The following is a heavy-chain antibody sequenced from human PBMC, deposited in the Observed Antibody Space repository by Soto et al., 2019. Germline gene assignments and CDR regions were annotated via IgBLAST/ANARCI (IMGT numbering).Heavy chain of an antibody. CDR2: ISYDGSNK. V-gene: IGHV3-30*18. CDR3: AKAGWDYYDSSGYSDY. CDR1: GFTFSSYG. Sequence: GGSLRLSCAASGFTFSSYGMHWVRQAPGKGLEWVAVISYDGSNKYYADSVKGRFTISRDNSKNTLYLQMNSLRAEDTAVYYCAKAGWDYYDSSGYSDYWGQGTLVTVSS. D-gene: IGHD3-22*01. J-gene: IGHJ4*02.